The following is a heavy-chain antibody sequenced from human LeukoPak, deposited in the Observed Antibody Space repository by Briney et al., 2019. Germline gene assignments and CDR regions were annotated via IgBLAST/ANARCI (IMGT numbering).Heavy chain of an antibody. Sequence: SETLSLTCTVSGGSISSYYWSWLRQPPGKGLEWVGYIYYSGSTNYNPSLKSRVTISVDTSKNQFSLKLSSVTAADTAVYYCARGICSGGSCRRPFDIWGQGTMVTVSS. CDR1: GGSISSYY. CDR2: IYYSGST. V-gene: IGHV4-59*01. J-gene: IGHJ3*02. D-gene: IGHD2-15*01. CDR3: ARGICSGGSCRRPFDI.